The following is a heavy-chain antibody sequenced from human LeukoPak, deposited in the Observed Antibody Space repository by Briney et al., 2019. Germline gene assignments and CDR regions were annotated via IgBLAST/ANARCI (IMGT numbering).Heavy chain of an antibody. CDR3: ARILYGLRETGIDY. J-gene: IGHJ4*02. CDR1: GFTVSSNY. V-gene: IGHV3-23*01. Sequence: GSLRLSCAASGFTVSSNYMSWVRQAPGKGLEWVSAISGSGGSTYYADSVKGRFTISRDNSKNTLYLQMNSLRAEDTAVYYCARILYGLRETGIDYWGQGTLVTVSS. D-gene: IGHD1-14*01. CDR2: ISGSGGST.